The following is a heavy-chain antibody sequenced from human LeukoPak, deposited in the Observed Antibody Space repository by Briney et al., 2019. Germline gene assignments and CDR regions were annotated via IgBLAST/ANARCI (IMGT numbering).Heavy chain of an antibody. CDR3: AKGLLLWFGELLYGFDY. V-gene: IGHV3-23*01. J-gene: IGHJ4*02. D-gene: IGHD3-10*01. CDR2: GSGGST. Sequence: GSGGSTYYAASVKGRFTISRDNSKNTLYLQMNSLRAEDTAVYYCAKGLLLWFGELLYGFDYWGQGTLVTVSS.